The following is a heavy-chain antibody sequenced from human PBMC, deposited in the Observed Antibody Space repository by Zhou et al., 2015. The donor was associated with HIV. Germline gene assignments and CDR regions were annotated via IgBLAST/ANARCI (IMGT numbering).Heavy chain of an antibody. CDR3: VRGRHWTGRKTGDEKTLYL. D-gene: IGHD3/OR15-3a*01. CDR2: INSDGSST. V-gene: IGHV3-74*01. J-gene: IGHJ2*01. CDR1: GFSFTNYW. Sequence: EVQLVESGGGSVQPGGSLRLSCVASGFSFTNYWMHWVRQVPGKGLVWVSRINSDGSSTTYADSVKGRFTISRDNAKDDGLSANRTVCEPRTTAIYYCVRGRHWTGRKTGDEKTLYLWGR.